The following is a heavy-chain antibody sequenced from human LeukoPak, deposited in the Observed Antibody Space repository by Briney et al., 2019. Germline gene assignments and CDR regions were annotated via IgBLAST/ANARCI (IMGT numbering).Heavy chain of an antibody. CDR3: AREVCSGGSCYSRAFDI. CDR1: GFTFSSYS. V-gene: IGHV3-21*01. Sequence: GGSLRLSCAASGFTFSSYSMNWVRQAPGKGLEWVSSISNSSSYIYYADSVKGRFTISRDNAKNSLYLQMNSLRAEDTAVYYCAREVCSGGSCYSRAFDIWGQGTMVTVSS. J-gene: IGHJ3*02. CDR2: ISNSSSYI. D-gene: IGHD2-15*01.